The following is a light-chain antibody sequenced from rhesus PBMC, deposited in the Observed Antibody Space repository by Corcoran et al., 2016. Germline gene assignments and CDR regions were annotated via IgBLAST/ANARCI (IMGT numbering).Light chain of an antibody. V-gene: IGKV1-38*01. Sequence: DIQLTQSPSSLSASVGDRVTITCRASQGISSYLAWYQQKPGKAPTLLFYDESNLQIGVPSRFSGSGSWTDFTLTISSLQPEDFAVYYCQQRNSYPLTFGGGTKVEIK. J-gene: IGKJ4*01. CDR2: DES. CDR1: QGISSY. CDR3: QQRNSYPLT.